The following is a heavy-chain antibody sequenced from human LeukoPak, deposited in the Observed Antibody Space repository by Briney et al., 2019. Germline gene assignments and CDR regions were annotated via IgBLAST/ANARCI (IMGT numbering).Heavy chain of an antibody. V-gene: IGHV3-7*01. J-gene: IGHJ6*02. Sequence: GGSLRLSCAASGFTFSNYWMRWVRQAPGKGLEWVANIKQDGSEKYYVDSVKGRFTISRDNAKNSLYLQMNSLRAEDTAVYYCAREKALRFLEWPDYGMDVWGQGTTVTVSS. CDR3: AREKALRFLEWPDYGMDV. D-gene: IGHD3-3*01. CDR1: GFTFSNYW. CDR2: IKQDGSEK.